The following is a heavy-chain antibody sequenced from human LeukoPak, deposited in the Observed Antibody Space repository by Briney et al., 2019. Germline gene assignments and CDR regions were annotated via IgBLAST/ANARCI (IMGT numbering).Heavy chain of an antibody. D-gene: IGHD3-10*01. V-gene: IGHV4-34*01. J-gene: IGHJ4*02. Sequence: SETLSHTCAVYGGSFSGYYWSWIRQPPGKGLEWIGEINHSGSTNYNPSLKSRVTISVDTSKNQFSLKLSSVTAADTAVYYCARAYGSGSPIDYWGQGTLVTVSS. CDR1: GGSFSGYY. CDR3: ARAYGSGSPIDY. CDR2: INHSGST.